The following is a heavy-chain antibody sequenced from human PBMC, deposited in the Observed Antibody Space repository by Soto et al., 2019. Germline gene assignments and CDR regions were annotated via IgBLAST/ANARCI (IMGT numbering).Heavy chain of an antibody. CDR1: GGTFSSYA. Sequence: ASVKVSCKASGGTFSSYAISWVRQAPGQGLEWMGGIIPIFGTANYAQKFQGRVTITADESTSTAYMELSSLRSEDTAVYYCARDHGGSSPTSGMDVWGQGTTVTVSS. CDR2: IIPIFGTA. CDR3: ARDHGGSSPTSGMDV. D-gene: IGHD2-15*01. V-gene: IGHV1-69*13. J-gene: IGHJ6*02.